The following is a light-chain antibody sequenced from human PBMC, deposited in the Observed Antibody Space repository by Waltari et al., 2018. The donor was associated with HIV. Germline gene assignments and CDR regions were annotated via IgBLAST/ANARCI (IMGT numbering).Light chain of an antibody. Sequence: MTQSPATLSVSPGERATLSCKACQNIRNNLAWYQQRRGQAPRLLIYGASTRATGVPARFSGSGSGTDFSLTISSLQSEDFAVYYCQQYNDWPPITFGGGTKVEIK. CDR1: QNIRNN. CDR2: GAS. CDR3: QQYNDWPPIT. V-gene: IGKV3-15*01. J-gene: IGKJ4*01.